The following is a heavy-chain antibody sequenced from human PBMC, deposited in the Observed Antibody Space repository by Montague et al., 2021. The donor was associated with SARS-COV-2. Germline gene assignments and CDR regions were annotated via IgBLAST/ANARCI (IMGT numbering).Heavy chain of an antibody. J-gene: IGHJ3*02. CDR3: ARRGRKLLPVATTIGGFDI. CDR2: IYDSGST. V-gene: IGHV4-39*02. Sequence: SETLSLTCTVSGGSISSSNYYWDWIRQPPGKGLEWIGSIYDSGSTYYYPSLKSRVTISVDTSKNHFSLKLSSVTASDTAVYYCARRGRKLLPVATTIGGFDIWGQGTMVTVSS. CDR1: GGSISSSNYY. D-gene: IGHD5-12*01.